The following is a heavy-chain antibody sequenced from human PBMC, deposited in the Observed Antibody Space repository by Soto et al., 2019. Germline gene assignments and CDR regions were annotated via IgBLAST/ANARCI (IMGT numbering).Heavy chain of an antibody. Sequence: SETLSLTCTVSRGSLTDNYWSWIRQPPGKGLEWIGYIYHTGSAKYVPALKSRITMSVDMSKNQFSLTLTSVTAADTAVYYCAKVDADYWYLDSWGQGTLVTVSS. CDR2: IYHTGSA. J-gene: IGHJ4*02. CDR3: AKVDADYWYLDS. CDR1: RGSLTDNY. D-gene: IGHD4-17*01. V-gene: IGHV4-59*01.